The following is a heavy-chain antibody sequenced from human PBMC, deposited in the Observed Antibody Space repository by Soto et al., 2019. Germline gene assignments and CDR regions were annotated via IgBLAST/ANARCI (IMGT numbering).Heavy chain of an antibody. Sequence: QVQLVQSGAEVKKPGASVKVSCKASGYTFTGYYMHWVRQAPGQGLEWMGWINPNSGGTNYAQKFQGWFTVARDTSISTAYMRLSRMRSDDTAVYYCARAEGAVTAVAGTGYYYYMDVWGKGTTVTVSS. D-gene: IGHD6-13*01. V-gene: IGHV1-2*04. CDR2: INPNSGGT. CDR3: ARAEGAVTAVAGTGYYYYMDV. J-gene: IGHJ6*03. CDR1: GYTFTGYY.